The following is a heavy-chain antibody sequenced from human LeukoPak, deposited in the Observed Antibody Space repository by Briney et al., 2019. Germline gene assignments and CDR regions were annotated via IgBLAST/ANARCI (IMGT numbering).Heavy chain of an antibody. CDR2: ISRTSESI. J-gene: IGHJ5*02. Sequence: GGSLRLSCAASGFTFNTYSMSWVRQAPGKGLEWVSIISRTSESIFYADSVKGRFTISRDNAKNSLYLQMNGLRAEDTAAYYCARGATDTTRWFDPWGQGTLVTVSS. D-gene: IGHD1-7*01. V-gene: IGHV3-21*01. CDR1: GFTFNTYS. CDR3: ARGATDTTRWFDP.